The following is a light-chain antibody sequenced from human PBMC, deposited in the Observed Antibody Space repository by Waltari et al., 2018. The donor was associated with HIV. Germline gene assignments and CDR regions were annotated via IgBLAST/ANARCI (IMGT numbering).Light chain of an antibody. Sequence: EIVLTQSPATLSLSPGERATLSCRASQSVSSYLAWYQQKPGQAPRLLIYDASNRATGIPARCSGSGSGTDFTLTISSLEPEDFAVYYCQQRSNWLTFGGGTKVEIK. CDR1: QSVSSY. V-gene: IGKV3-11*01. CDR2: DAS. CDR3: QQRSNWLT. J-gene: IGKJ4*01.